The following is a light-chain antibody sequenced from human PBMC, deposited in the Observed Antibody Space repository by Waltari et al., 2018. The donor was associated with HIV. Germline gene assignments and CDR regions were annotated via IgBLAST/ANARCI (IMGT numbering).Light chain of an antibody. Sequence: QSALTQPASVSGSPGQSITISCTGTSSDVGDCNYVSWYQQHPGKAPKLMIYDVNKRPSGVSNRFSGSKSGNTASLTISGLQAEDEADYYCCSYAGSSTVVFGGGTKLTVL. V-gene: IGLV2-23*02. CDR3: CSYAGSSTVV. J-gene: IGLJ2*01. CDR1: SSDVGDCNY. CDR2: DVN.